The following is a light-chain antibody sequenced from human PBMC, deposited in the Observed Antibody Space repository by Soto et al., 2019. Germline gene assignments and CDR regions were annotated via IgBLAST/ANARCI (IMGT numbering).Light chain of an antibody. CDR3: SSYTSITTVV. Sequence: QSALTQPASVSGSPGQSITISCTGTSSDVGSYNLVSWYQQYPGKAPKLMIYEVSNRPSGVSNRFSGSKSGNTASLTISGLQAEDEADYYCSSYTSITTVVFGGGTKLTVL. CDR2: EVS. CDR1: SSDVGSYNL. J-gene: IGLJ2*01. V-gene: IGLV2-14*02.